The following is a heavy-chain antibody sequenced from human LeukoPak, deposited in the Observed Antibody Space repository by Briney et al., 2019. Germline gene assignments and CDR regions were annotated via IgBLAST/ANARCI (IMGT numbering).Heavy chain of an antibody. CDR1: GGSFSGYY. CDR2: INHSGST. V-gene: IGHV4-34*01. Sequence: SETLSLTCAVYGGSFSGYYWSWIRQPPGKGLEWIGEINHSGSTNYNPSLKSRVTISVDTSKNQFSLKLSSVTAADTALYYCARHGTPLRYGSGNYYKGAPFDPWGQGTLVTVSS. J-gene: IGHJ5*02. D-gene: IGHD3-10*01. CDR3: ARHGTPLRYGSGNYYKGAPFDP.